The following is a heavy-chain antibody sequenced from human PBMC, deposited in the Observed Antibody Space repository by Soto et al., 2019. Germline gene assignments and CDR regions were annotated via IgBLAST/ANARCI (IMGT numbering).Heavy chain of an antibody. V-gene: IGHV1-18*01. Sequence: QVQLVQSGAEVKKPGASVKVSCKASGYTFTSYGISWVRQAPGQGLEWMGWISAYNGNTNYAQKLQGRVTMTTDTPTRTAYMELRSLRSDDTAVYYCARTLNYGDPTTHFDYWGQGTLVTVSS. D-gene: IGHD4-17*01. J-gene: IGHJ4*02. CDR2: ISAYNGNT. CDR3: ARTLNYGDPTTHFDY. CDR1: GYTFTSYG.